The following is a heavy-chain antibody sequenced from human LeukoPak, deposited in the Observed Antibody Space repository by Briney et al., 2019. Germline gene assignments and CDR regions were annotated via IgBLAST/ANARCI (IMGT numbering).Heavy chain of an antibody. CDR1: GFTFSNAW. V-gene: IGHV3-15*01. J-gene: IGHJ4*02. Sequence: PGGSLRLSCAASGFTFSNAWMSWVRQAPGKGLEWVGRTKSKTDGGTTDYAAPVKGRFTISRDDSKNTLYLQMNSLKTEDTAVYYCTTGGLYCSSTSCYFYWGQGTLVTVSP. CDR2: TKSKTDGGTT. D-gene: IGHD2-2*01. CDR3: TTGGLYCSSTSCYFY.